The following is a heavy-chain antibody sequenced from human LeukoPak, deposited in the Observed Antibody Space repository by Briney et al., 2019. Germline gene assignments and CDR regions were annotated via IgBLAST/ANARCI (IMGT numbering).Heavy chain of an antibody. V-gene: IGHV3-7*01. CDR2: IKQDGSEK. J-gene: IGHJ6*02. Sequence: GGSLRLSCAASGFTFSSYWMSWVRQAPGKGLEWVANIKQDGSEKYYVDSVKGRFTISRDNAKNSLYLQMNSLRAEDTAVYYCARDDSSGWYPLVDVWGQGTTVTVSS. CDR3: ARDDSSGWYPLVDV. D-gene: IGHD6-19*01. CDR1: GFTFSSYW.